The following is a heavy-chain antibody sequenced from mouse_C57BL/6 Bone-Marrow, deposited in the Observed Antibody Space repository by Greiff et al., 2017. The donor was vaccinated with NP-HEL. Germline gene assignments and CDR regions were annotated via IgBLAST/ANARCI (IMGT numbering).Heavy chain of an antibody. CDR3: AIRGSSYDYAMDY. J-gene: IGHJ4*01. CDR1: GYTFTSYW. Sequence: QVQLQQPGAELVRPGSSVKLSCKASGYTFTSYWMHWVKQRPIQGLEWIGNINPSDSETHYNQKFKDKATLTVDKSSSTAYMQLSSLTSEDSAVYYCAIRGSSYDYAMDYWGQGTSATVSS. CDR2: INPSDSET. D-gene: IGHD1-1*01. V-gene: IGHV1-52*01.